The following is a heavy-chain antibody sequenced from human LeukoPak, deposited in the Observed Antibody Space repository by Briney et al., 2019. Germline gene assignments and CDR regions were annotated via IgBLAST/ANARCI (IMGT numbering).Heavy chain of an antibody. CDR1: GDSVSSNSAA. V-gene: IGHV6-1*01. CDR3: AREEFGRSWYRGRHFDH. J-gene: IGHJ4*02. D-gene: IGHD6-13*01. Sequence: SQTLSLTCAISGDSVSSNSAAWNWIRQSPSRGLEWLGRTHYRSKWYNDYAISVRSRITINPDSSKNRFSLELNSVTPEDTAVYYCAREEFGRSWYRGRHFDHWGQGTLVTVSS. CDR2: THYRSKWYN.